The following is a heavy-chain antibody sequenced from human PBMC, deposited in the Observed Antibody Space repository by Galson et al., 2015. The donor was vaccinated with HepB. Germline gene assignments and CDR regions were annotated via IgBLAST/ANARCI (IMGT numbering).Heavy chain of an antibody. CDR2: IRSKANSYAT. D-gene: IGHD6-19*01. V-gene: IGHV3-73*01. CDR1: GFTFSGSA. J-gene: IGHJ3*02. Sequence: SLRLSCAASGFTFSGSAMHWVRQASGKGLEWVGRIRSKANSYATAYAASVKGRFTISRDDSKNTAYLQMNSLKTEDTAVYYCTRRVPGIAVAVDAFDIWGQGTMVTVSS. CDR3: TRRVPGIAVAVDAFDI.